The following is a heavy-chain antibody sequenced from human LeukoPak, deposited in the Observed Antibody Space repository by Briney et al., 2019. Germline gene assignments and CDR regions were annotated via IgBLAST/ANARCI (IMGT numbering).Heavy chain of an antibody. J-gene: IGHJ4*02. CDR1: GFTFSSYA. D-gene: IGHD5-24*01. V-gene: IGHV3-66*01. CDR3: ARDGDGYNSY. CDR2: IYSGGST. Sequence: PGGSLRLSCAASGFTFSSYAMHWVRQAPGKGLEWVSVIYSGGSTYYADSVKGRFTISRDNSKNTLYLQMNSLGAEDTAVYYCARDGDGYNSYWGQGTLVTVSS.